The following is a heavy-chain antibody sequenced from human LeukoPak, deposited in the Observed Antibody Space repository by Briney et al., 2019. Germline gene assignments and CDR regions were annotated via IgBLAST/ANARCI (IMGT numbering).Heavy chain of an antibody. CDR3: VRPAPNVGLSFDY. CDR1: GYTLTDYY. D-gene: IGHD3-16*01. Sequence: EASVKVSCKASGYTLTDYYFHWVRQAPGQGLEWMGWINPNSGGTNFAEKFQGRITMTRDMSINTVYMELTSLRSDDTAVYYCVRPAPNVGLSFDYGAKGALVPVSS. J-gene: IGHJ4*01. V-gene: IGHV1-2*02. CDR2: INPNSGGT.